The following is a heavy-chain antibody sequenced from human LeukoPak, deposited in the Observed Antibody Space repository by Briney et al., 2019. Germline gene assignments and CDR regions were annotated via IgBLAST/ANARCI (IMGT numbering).Heavy chain of an antibody. CDR2: IKQDGSEK. CDR3: ARELRIRSYYGAFDI. V-gene: IGHV3-7*01. J-gene: IGHJ3*02. D-gene: IGHD1-26*01. Sequence: GGSLRLTCAASGFTFSSYWMSWVRQAPGKGLEWVANIKQDGSEKYYVDSVKGRFTISRDNAKNSLYLQMNSLRAEDTAVYYCARELRIRSYYGAFDIWGQGTMVTVSS. CDR1: GFTFSSYW.